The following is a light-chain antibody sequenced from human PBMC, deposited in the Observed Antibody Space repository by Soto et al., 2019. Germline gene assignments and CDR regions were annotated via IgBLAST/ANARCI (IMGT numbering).Light chain of an antibody. Sequence: QSVLTQPASVSGSPGQSITISCTGTSSDVGDYKYVSWYQQHPGKAPKLVISEVSNRPSGISNRFSGSKSGNTASLTISGLQAEDEADYYCSSYTTIFTYVFGTGTKGHRP. CDR2: EVS. V-gene: IGLV2-14*01. J-gene: IGLJ1*01. CDR1: SSDVGDYKY. CDR3: SSYTTIFTYV.